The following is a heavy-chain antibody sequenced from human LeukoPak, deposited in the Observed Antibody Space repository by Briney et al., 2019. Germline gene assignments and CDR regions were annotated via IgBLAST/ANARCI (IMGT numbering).Heavy chain of an antibody. D-gene: IGHD3-3*01. CDR3: AKDSDFWSGYYPFDY. CDR1: GFTFSYYS. V-gene: IGHV3-21*01. CDR2: ISSSGSYI. J-gene: IGHJ4*02. Sequence: GGSLRLSCAASGFTFSYYSMNWVRQAPGKGLEWVSSISSSGSYIQHADSVKGRFTISRDNAKNSVYLQMNSLRAEDTAVYYCAKDSDFWSGYYPFDYWGQGTLVTVSS.